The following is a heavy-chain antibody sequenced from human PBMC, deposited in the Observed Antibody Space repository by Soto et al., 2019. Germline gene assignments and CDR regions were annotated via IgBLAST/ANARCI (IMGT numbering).Heavy chain of an antibody. D-gene: IGHD6-19*01. V-gene: IGHV1-2*02. Sequence: ASVKVSCKASGYTFTGYYMHWVRQAPGQGLEWMGWINPNSGGTNYAQKFQGRVTMTRDTSISTAYMELSRLRSDDTAVYYCARTCIAVXGTKGPADCNYYYGMDVWGQGTTVTVSS. J-gene: IGHJ6*02. CDR1: GYTFTGYY. CDR2: INPNSGGT. CDR3: ARTCIAVXGTKGPADCNYYYGMDV.